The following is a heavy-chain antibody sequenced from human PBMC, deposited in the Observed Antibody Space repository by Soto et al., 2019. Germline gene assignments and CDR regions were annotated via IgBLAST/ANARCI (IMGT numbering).Heavy chain of an antibody. V-gene: IGHV1-69*12. Sequence: QVQLVQSGAEVKKPGSSVKVSCKASGGTFSSYAISWVRQAPGQGLEWMGGIIPIFGTANYAQKFQGRVTITADESTSTAYMELSSLRSEDTAVYYCARELRGVPLPPSGAHYWYFDLWGRGTLVTVSS. CDR1: GGTFSSYA. D-gene: IGHD2-8*01. J-gene: IGHJ2*01. CDR2: IIPIFGTA. CDR3: ARELRGVPLPPSGAHYWYFDL.